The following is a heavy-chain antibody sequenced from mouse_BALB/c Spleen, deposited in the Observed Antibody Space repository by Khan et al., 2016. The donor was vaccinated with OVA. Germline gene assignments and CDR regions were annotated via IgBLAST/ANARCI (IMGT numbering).Heavy chain of an antibody. J-gene: IGHJ2*01. CDR1: GSSIPSGYG. D-gene: IGHD1-2*01. CDR3: ARTARIKY. V-gene: IGHV3-2*02. Sequence: EVQLQESGPGLVKPSQSLSLTCTVTGSSIPSGYGWNWIRQFPGNKLEWMGYISYSGSTNSNPSLKSRISITRHPSKNQFFLPLHSVTSEDTATYYCARTARIKYWGQGTTLTVAS. CDR2: ISYSGST.